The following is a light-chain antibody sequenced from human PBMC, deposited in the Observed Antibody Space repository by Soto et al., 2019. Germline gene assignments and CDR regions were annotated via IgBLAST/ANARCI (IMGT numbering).Light chain of an antibody. CDR1: QGISSY. J-gene: IGKJ4*01. CDR3: QQYYSHRVT. CDR2: AAS. Sequence: AIRMTQSPSSFSASTGDRVTITCRASQGISSYLAWYQQKPGKAPKLLIYAASTLQSGVPSRFSGSGSGTDFTLTISCLQSEDFATYYCQQYYSHRVTFGGGTKVEIK. V-gene: IGKV1-8*01.